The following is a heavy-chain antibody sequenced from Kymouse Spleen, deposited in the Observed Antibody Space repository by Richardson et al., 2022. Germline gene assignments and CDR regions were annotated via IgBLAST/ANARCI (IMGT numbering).Heavy chain of an antibody. Sequence: EVQLVESGGGLVKPGGSLRLSCAASGFTFSSYSMNWVRQAPGKGLEWVSSISSSSSYIYYADSVKGRFTISRDNAKNSLYLQMNSLRAEDTAVYYCASSYDFWSGYYTDYYYGMDVWGQGTTVTVSS. J-gene: IGHJ6*02. D-gene: IGHD3-3*01. CDR3: ASSYDFWSGYYTDYYYGMDV. CDR2: ISSSSSYI. CDR1: GFTFSSYS. V-gene: IGHV3-21*03.